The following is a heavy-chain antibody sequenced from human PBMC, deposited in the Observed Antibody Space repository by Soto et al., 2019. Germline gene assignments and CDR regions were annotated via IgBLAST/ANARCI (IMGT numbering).Heavy chain of an antibody. CDR1: GGSFSGYY. J-gene: IGHJ5*02. Sequence: SETQSLTYAVYGGSFSGYYGGWIRQPPGKGLEWIGYIYHSGSTNHNPSLKSRVTISVDTSKNQFSLKLSSVTAADTAVYYCAAQRIAAAGTGWFDPWGQGTLVTVSS. V-gene: IGHV4-34*01. D-gene: IGHD6-13*01. CDR2: IYHSGST. CDR3: AAQRIAAAGTGWFDP.